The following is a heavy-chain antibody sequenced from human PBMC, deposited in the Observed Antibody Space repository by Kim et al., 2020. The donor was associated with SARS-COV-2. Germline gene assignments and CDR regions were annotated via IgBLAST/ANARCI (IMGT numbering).Heavy chain of an antibody. CDR3: ARDTPGGDPAFDY. CDR2: IYNSGST. Sequence: SETLSLTCTVSGGSISSGGYYWSWIRQHAGKGLEWIGHIYNSGSTYYNPSLKSRVTISVDTSKNQFSLKLSSVTAADTAVYYCARDTPGGDPAFDYWGQGTLVTVSS. D-gene: IGHD2-21*01. J-gene: IGHJ4*02. CDR1: GGSISSGGYY. V-gene: IGHV4-31*03.